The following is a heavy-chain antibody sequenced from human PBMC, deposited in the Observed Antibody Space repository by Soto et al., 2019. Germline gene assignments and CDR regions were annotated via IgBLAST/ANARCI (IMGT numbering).Heavy chain of an antibody. CDR1: GYTFPDYD. V-gene: IGHV1-8*01. CDR3: VRGGDFDY. Sequence: QVQLVQSGAEVKKPGASVKVSCKASGYTFPDYDLNWVRQATGQGLEWMGWMNPSTGETNHAQKFEGRVTMTRSTSTSTGYMELSRLTFEDTAVYYCVRGGDFDYWGQGSLVTVSS. D-gene: IGHD4-17*01. J-gene: IGHJ4*02. CDR2: MNPSTGET.